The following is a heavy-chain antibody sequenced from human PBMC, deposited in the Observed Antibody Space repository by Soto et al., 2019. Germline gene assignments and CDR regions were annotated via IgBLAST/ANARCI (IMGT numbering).Heavy chain of an antibody. CDR2: ISAYNGTA. V-gene: IGHV1-18*01. J-gene: IGHJ4*02. CDR1: GYTFTSYG. Sequence: ASVKVSCKASGYTFTSYGISWVRQAPGQGLQWMGWISAYNGTANYAQKFQGRVTITADESTSTAYMELSSLRSEDTAVYYCTRVDYWGQGTLVTVSS. CDR3: TRVDY.